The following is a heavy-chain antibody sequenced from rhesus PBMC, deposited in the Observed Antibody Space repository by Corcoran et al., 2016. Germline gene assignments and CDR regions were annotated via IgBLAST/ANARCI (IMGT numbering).Heavy chain of an antibody. Sequence: QLQLQESGPGLVKPSETLSVTCAVSGGSISSSYWSWIRQAPGKGLEWIGYIYGSASTTNSNPTLKSLVPLSVATSKHQLSLKLSSVAAADTAVYYCASHEGVEDDYGYYYTAAYWGQGVLVTVSS. CDR1: GGSISSSY. V-gene: IGHV4-169*02. CDR3: ASHEGVEDDYGYYYTAAY. CDR2: IYGSASTT. J-gene: IGHJ4*01. D-gene: IGHD3-9*01.